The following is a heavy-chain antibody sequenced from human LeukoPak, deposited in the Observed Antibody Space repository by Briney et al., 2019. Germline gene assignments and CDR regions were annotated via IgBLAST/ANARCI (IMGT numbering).Heavy chain of an antibody. D-gene: IGHD5-12*01. V-gene: IGHV3-74*01. CDR2: INNDGVST. CDR1: GFTLSSYW. Sequence: GGSLRLSCATSGFTLSSYWMHWVRQVPGKGLEWLSRINNDGVSTSYADSVKGRFTISRDNAKNTLYLRMNSLRAEDTAIYYCARKPLSGGYGGTIDYWGQGILVTVSS. J-gene: IGHJ4*02. CDR3: ARKPLSGGYGGTIDY.